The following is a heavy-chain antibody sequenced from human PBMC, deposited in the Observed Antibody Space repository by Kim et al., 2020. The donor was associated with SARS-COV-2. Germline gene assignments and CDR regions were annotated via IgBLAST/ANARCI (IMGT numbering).Heavy chain of an antibody. D-gene: IGHD3-3*01. Sequence: QQFQGRVNMTEDTSTDTAYMELSSLRSEDTAVYYCATATIFGVVTNWFDPWGQGTLVTVSS. CDR3: ATATIFGVVTNWFDP. V-gene: IGHV1-24*01. J-gene: IGHJ5*02.